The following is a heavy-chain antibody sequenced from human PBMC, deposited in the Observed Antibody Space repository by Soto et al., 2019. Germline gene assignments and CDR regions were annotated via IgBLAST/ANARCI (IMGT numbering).Heavy chain of an antibody. CDR2: TYYRSKWYN. CDR3: SRDARLQREYWCYEYFDY. J-gene: IGHJ4*02. Sequence: PSQTLSLTCAISGDSVSSNSAAWNWIRQSPSRGLEWLGRTYYRSKWYNDYAVSVKSRITINPDTSKNQFSLQLNSVTPEDTAVYYCSRDARLQREYWCYEYFDYWGQGTLVTVSS. V-gene: IGHV6-1*01. D-gene: IGHD5-12*01. CDR1: GDSVSSNSAA.